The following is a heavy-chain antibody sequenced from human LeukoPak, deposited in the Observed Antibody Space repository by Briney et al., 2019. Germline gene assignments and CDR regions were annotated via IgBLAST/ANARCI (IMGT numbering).Heavy chain of an antibody. D-gene: IGHD6-13*01. V-gene: IGHV4-39*07. J-gene: IGHJ5*02. Sequence: SETLSLTCSVSGGSISSSSYFWGWIRQPPGKGLEWIASVHHSGSTYYNPSLKSRVTISVDTSKNQFSLKLSSVTAADTAVYYCARAGLGIATKFDPWGQGTLVTVSS. CDR3: ARAGLGIATKFDP. CDR1: GGSISSSSYF. CDR2: VHHSGST.